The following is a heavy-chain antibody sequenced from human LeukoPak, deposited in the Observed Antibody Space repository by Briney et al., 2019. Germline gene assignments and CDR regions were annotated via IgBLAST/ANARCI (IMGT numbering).Heavy chain of an antibody. Sequence: GGSLRLSCAASGFTVSNNYMSWVRQAPGKGLEWVSVIYSDGSTYYADSVKGRFTISRDNSKNTLSLHMNSLRAEDTAVYYCARARSITAAGFPAESFQHWGQGTLVTVSS. CDR3: ARARSITAAGFPAESFQH. CDR1: GFTVSNNY. J-gene: IGHJ1*01. D-gene: IGHD6-13*01. V-gene: IGHV3-66*01. CDR2: IYSDGST.